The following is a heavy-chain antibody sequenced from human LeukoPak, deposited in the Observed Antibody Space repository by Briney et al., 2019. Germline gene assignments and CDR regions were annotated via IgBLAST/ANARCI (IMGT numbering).Heavy chain of an antibody. V-gene: IGHV5-51*01. Sequence: PGESLKISCKGSGYSFSTYWIAWVRQMPGKGLEWMGIIYPGDSDTRYSPSFQGQVTISADKSISTAYLQWSSLKASDTAMYYCARAARPYYFDYWGQGTLVTVSS. CDR2: IYPGDSDT. D-gene: IGHD2-15*01. CDR3: ARAARPYYFDY. CDR1: GYSFSTYW. J-gene: IGHJ4*02.